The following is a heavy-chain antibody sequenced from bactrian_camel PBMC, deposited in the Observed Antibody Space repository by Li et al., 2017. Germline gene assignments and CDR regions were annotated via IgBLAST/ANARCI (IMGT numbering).Heavy chain of an antibody. J-gene: IGHJ6*01. D-gene: IGHD6*01. CDR3: AAAKGLYGGNYFVAPDYGF. CDR1: GFAFSATK. Sequence: DVQLVESGGGLVQPGGSLRLSCVGSGFAFSATKMKWVRQAPGKEREGVATIDSDGYINYADSVKGRFTISQDNTNNRIYLQMDSLKPEDTDMYYCAAAKGLYGGNYFVAPDYGFWGQGTQVTVS. CDR2: IDSDGYI. V-gene: IGHV3S67*01.